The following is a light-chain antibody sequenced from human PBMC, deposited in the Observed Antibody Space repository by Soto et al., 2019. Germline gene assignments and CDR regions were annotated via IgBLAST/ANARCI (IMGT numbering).Light chain of an antibody. J-gene: IGKJ3*01. CDR1: QSVSSY. V-gene: IGKV3-11*01. Sequence: EIVLTQSPATLSLSPGERATLSCRASQSVSSYLAWYQQKPGQAPRLLIYDASNRATGIPARFSGNGSGTDFTLTISSLEPEDFEFYDCQQRSNWPPIFTFGPGTKVDIK. CDR2: DAS. CDR3: QQRSNWPPIFT.